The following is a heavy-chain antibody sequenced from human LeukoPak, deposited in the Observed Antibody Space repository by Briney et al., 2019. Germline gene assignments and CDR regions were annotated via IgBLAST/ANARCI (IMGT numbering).Heavy chain of an antibody. CDR2: ICGSGCGGTT. Sequence: GGSLRLSRAVSGFTFSIYGMTWVRQAPGKGLEWVSAICGSGCGGTTYYADSVKGRFTVSRDNSKTTLYLQMNSLTAEDTAVYYCAKGRGGSYPNWFDPWGQGTLVTVSS. CDR3: AKGRGGSYPNWFDP. V-gene: IGHV3-23*01. J-gene: IGHJ5*02. CDR1: GFTFSIYG. D-gene: IGHD1-26*01.